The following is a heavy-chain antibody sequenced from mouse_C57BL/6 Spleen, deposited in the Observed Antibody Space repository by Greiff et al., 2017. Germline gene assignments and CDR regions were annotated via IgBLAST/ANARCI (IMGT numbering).Heavy chain of an antibody. V-gene: IGHV5-17*01. Sequence: EVQRVESGGGLVKPGGSLKLSCAASGFTFSDYGMHWVRQAPEKGLEWVAYISSGSSTIYYADTVKGRFTISRDNAKNTLYLQMTSLRSEDTAMYYCARYDYVSDYYAMDYWGQGTSVTVSS. CDR1: GFTFSDYG. CDR2: ISSGSSTI. CDR3: ARYDYVSDYYAMDY. J-gene: IGHJ4*01. D-gene: IGHD2-4*01.